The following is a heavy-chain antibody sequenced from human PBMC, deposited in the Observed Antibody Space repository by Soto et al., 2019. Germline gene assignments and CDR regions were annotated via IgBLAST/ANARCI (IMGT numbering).Heavy chain of an antibody. V-gene: IGHV4-34*01. J-gene: IGHJ4*02. CDR2: INHSGGT. CDR1: GGSFRGYY. Sequence: LSLTCAVHGGSFRGYYWSWIRQPPGKGLEWIGEINHSGGTNYNPSLKSRVSISVDASKNQFSLQLTSVTAADTAVYYCARLWSSNEGSSWGQGTLVTVSS. D-gene: IGHD3-10*01. CDR3: ARLWSSNEGSS.